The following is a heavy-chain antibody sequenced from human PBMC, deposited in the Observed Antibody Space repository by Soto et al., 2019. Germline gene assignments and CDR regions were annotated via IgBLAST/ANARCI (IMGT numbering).Heavy chain of an antibody. CDR3: ASDSSIAASNDYYYYMDV. V-gene: IGHV4-59*01. CDR1: GGSISSYY. D-gene: IGHD6-6*01. Sequence: SETLSLTCTVSGGSISSYYWSWIRQPPGKGLEWIGYIYYSGSTNYNPSLKSRVTISVDTSKNQFSLKISSVTAADTAVYYCASDSSIAASNDYYYYMDVWGKGTTVTVSS. CDR2: IYYSGST. J-gene: IGHJ6*03.